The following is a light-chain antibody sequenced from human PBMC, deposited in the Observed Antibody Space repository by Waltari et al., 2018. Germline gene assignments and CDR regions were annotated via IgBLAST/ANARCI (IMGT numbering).Light chain of an antibody. J-gene: IGLJ3*02. CDR1: SSNIGNNS. Sequence: QSVLTQPPSASGTPGQRVTISCSGISSNIGNNSVFWYQQPPGTAPKLLIYRNDQRPSGVPDRFSGSKSVTSASLAIGGLRSEDEADYHCAAWDNSLSGWVFGEGTKLTVL. CDR2: RND. CDR3: AAWDNSLSGWV. V-gene: IGLV1-47*01.